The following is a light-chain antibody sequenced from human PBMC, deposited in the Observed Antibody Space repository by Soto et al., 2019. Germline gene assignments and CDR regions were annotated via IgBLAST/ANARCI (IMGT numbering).Light chain of an antibody. CDR1: QDINKN. CDR2: DAS. CDR3: QHYNSYSEA. J-gene: IGKJ1*01. Sequence: DIQMTQSPSSLSASVGDRVTITCQASQDINKNLIWYQQKPGKAPKLLIYDASDLETGVPSMFSGRGSGTEFTLTISILQPDDFATYYCQHYNSYSEAFGQGTKVDIK. V-gene: IGKV1-33*01.